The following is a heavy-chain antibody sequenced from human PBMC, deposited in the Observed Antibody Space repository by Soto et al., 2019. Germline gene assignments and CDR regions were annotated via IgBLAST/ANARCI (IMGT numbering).Heavy chain of an antibody. V-gene: IGHV4-39*01. J-gene: IGHJ5*02. CDR1: GASMSSSLYY. Sequence: SETLSLTCTVSGASMSSSLYYWGWIRQPPGKGLDWIGTIFYSGTTYYNPSLESRITIFIDKSKNQFSLRLSSVTAADTAVYYCATSGGSLHNWFDPWGQGTLVTVSS. CDR3: ATSGGSLHNWFDP. D-gene: IGHD2-15*01. CDR2: IFYSGTT.